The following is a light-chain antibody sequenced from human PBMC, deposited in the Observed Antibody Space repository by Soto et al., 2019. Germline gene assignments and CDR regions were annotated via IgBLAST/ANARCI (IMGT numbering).Light chain of an antibody. CDR2: FAS. Sequence: RVMTQSPATLSVSPGEKATLSCRASQTVSNNLAWYQQKPGQAPRLLIYFASTRATGIPARFSGSGSGTEFTFTIRSLQSEDFAVYYCQHYDEWPLTFGGGTKVEIK. V-gene: IGKV3-15*01. CDR1: QTVSNN. J-gene: IGKJ4*01. CDR3: QHYDEWPLT.